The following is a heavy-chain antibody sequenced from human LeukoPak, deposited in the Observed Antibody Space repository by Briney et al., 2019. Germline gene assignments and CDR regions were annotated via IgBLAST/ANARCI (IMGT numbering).Heavy chain of an antibody. V-gene: IGHV3-7*03. J-gene: IGHJ4*02. CDR3: AGDRRSGLGH. CDR1: GFSFSSSW. CDR2: LKQDAYQT. Sequence: GGSLRLSCAASGFSFSSSWMAWVRQAPGQGLEWVANLKQDAYQTFYLESVKGRFTISRDNAKNSLYLYMNSLRVEDTAMYYCAGDRRSGLGHWGQGALVTVSS. D-gene: IGHD6-19*01.